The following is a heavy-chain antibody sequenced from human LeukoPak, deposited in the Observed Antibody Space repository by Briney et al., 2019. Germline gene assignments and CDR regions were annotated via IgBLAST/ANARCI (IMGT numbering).Heavy chain of an antibody. J-gene: IGHJ4*02. V-gene: IGHV4-39*07. CDR3: ARRYGSGSSGTFDY. CDR1: GGSISSSSYY. Sequence: SETLSLTCTVSGGSISSSSYYWGWIRQPPGRGLEWIGSIYYSGSTNYNPSLKSRVTISVDTSKNQFSLKLSSVTAADTAVYYCARRYGSGSSGTFDYWGQGTLVTVSS. D-gene: IGHD3-10*01. CDR2: IYYSGST.